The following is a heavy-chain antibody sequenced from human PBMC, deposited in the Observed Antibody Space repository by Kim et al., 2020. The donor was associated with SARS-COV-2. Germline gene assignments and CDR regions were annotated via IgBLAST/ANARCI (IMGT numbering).Heavy chain of an antibody. CDR3: AKDGSITIFGVALVAGYYYYGMDV. CDR2: TSGSGGST. CDR1: GFTFSSYA. V-gene: IGHV3-23*01. J-gene: IGHJ6*02. Sequence: GGSLRLSCAASGFTFSSYAMSWVRQAPGKGLEWVSATSGSGGSTYYADSVKGRFTISRDNSKNTLYLQMNSLRAEDTAVYYCAKDGSITIFGVALVAGYYYYGMDVWGQGTTVTVSS. D-gene: IGHD3-3*01.